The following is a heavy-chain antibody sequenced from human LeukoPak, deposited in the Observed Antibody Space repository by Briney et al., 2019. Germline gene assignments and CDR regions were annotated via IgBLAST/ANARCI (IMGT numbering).Heavy chain of an antibody. CDR1: GFTFSNYW. D-gene: IGHD2-15*01. V-gene: IGHV3-74*01. J-gene: IGHJ4*02. Sequence: GGSLRLFCDASGFTFSNYWMRWVRQVPGKGLVWVSRIKTDGSEASYMDSVKGRFIISRDNAKKTLYLQMNSLRDDDTAVYFYARDVGPYGGSPGADWGQGTLVIVST. CDR3: ARDVGPYGGSPGAD. CDR2: IKTDGSEA.